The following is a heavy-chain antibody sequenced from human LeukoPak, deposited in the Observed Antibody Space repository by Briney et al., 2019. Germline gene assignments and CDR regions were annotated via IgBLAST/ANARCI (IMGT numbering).Heavy chain of an antibody. CDR2: INSDGSSI. CDR3: ARKTGDC. D-gene: IGHD1-14*01. V-gene: IGHV3-74*01. J-gene: IGHJ4*02. Sequence: PGGSLRLSCAASGFTFSTHWMHWVRQVPGKGLVWVSRINSDGSSISYADSVKGRFTISRDNAKNSLYLQMNSLRVEDTAVYYCARKTGDCWGQGTLVIVSS. CDR1: GFTFSTHW.